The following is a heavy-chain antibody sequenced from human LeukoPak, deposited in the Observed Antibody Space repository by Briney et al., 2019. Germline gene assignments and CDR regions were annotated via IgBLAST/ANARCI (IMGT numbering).Heavy chain of an antibody. CDR2: INHSGST. CDR3: ARQGGHYDFWSGRTNYYMDV. D-gene: IGHD3-3*01. Sequence: SETLSLTCAVYGGSFSGYYWSWIRQPPGKGLEWIGEINHSGSTNYNPSLKSRVTISVDTSKNQFSLKLSSVTAADTAVYYCARQGGHYDFWSGRTNYYMDVWGKGTTVTVSS. V-gene: IGHV4-34*01. J-gene: IGHJ6*03. CDR1: GGSFSGYY.